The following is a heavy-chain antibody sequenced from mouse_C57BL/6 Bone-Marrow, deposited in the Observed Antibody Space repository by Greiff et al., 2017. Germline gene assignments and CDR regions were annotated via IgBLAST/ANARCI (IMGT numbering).Heavy chain of an antibody. CDR2: IDPNSGGT. CDR3: ARSGNPRAFYYAMDY. J-gene: IGHJ4*01. V-gene: IGHV1-72*01. CDR1: GYTFTSYW. Sequence: QAQLQQPGAELVKPGASVKLSCKASGYTFTSYWMHWVKQRPGRGLEWIGRIDPNSGGTKYNEKFKSKATLTVDKPSSTAYMQLSSLTSEDSAVYYCARSGNPRAFYYAMDYWGQGTSVTVSS. D-gene: IGHD3-1*01.